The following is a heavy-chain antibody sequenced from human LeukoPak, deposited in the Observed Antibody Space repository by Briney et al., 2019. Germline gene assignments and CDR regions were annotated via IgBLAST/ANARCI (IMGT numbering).Heavy chain of an antibody. Sequence: GGSLRLSCAASGFTSSDYWMHWVRQAPGKGLEWVANIKQDGSEKNYVASVKGRFTISRDNAKNSLYLQMNSLRAEDTAVYYCAKDRGDIVVVPAAMVDYWGQGTLVTVSS. D-gene: IGHD2-2*01. CDR2: IKQDGSEK. CDR1: GFTSSDYW. CDR3: AKDRGDIVVVPAAMVDY. V-gene: IGHV3-7*03. J-gene: IGHJ4*02.